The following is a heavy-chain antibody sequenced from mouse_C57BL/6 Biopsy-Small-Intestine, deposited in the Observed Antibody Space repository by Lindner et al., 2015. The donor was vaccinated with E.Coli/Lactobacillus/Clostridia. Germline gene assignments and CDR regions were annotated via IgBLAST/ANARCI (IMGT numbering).Heavy chain of an antibody. D-gene: IGHD1-1*02. Sequence: SVKVSCKTSGGTFSSYGINWVRQAPGQGLEWLGRIIPILGDTNYAQKFQGRLSITADKYTGTAYMELSSLRSEDTAVYYCVRGADCRTISCHIFWSFDLWGRGTRVTVSS. CDR1: GGTFSSYG. V-gene: IGHV1-74*01. J-gene: IGHJ1*01. CDR3: VRGADCRTISCHIFWSFDL. CDR2: IIPILGDT.